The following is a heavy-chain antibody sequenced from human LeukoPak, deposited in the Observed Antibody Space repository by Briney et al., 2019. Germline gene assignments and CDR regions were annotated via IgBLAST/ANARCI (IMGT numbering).Heavy chain of an antibody. Sequence: GSLRLSCSASGFTFSTYSMSWVRRAPGKGLEWVANIKQDGSEKYYVDSVKGRFTISRDNAENSLYLQMNSLRAEDTAVYYCARVYSSGYYYFDYWGQGTLVTVSS. CDR2: IKQDGSEK. V-gene: IGHV3-7*03. CDR1: GFTFSTYS. D-gene: IGHD3-22*01. J-gene: IGHJ4*02. CDR3: ARVYSSGYYYFDY.